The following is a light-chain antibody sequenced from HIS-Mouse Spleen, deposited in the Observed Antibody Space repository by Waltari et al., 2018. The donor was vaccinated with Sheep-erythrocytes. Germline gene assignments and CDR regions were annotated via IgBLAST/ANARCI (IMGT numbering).Light chain of an antibody. CDR3: CSYAGSYNHV. V-gene: IGLV2-11*01. CDR1: SSDVGGYNY. CDR2: DVS. Sequence: QSALTQPRSVSGSPGQSVTISCTGTSSDVGGYNYVSWYQQHPGKAPKLRIYDVSKRPSGVPDCFSGSKSGSTASLTISGLQAEDEADYYCCSYAGSYNHVFATGTKVTVL. J-gene: IGLJ1*01.